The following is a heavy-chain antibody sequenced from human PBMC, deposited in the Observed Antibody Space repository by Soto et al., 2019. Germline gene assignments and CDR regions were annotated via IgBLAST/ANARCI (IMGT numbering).Heavy chain of an antibody. D-gene: IGHD6-19*01. CDR2: IIPIFGTA. Sequence: QVQLVQSGAEVKKPGSSVKVSCKASGGTFSSYAISWVRQAPGQGLEWMGGIIPIFGTANYAQKFQGRVTITADESTSTADMELSSLRSEDTAVYYCARINSSGWYEAIDYWGQGTLVTVSS. CDR1: GGTFSSYA. J-gene: IGHJ4*02. CDR3: ARINSSGWYEAIDY. V-gene: IGHV1-69*12.